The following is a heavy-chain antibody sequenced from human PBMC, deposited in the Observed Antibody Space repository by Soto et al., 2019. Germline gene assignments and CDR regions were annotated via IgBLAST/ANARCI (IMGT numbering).Heavy chain of an antibody. CDR3: AKAYVSGLGYYYYGMDV. CDR2: ISGSGGST. J-gene: IGHJ6*02. CDR1: GFTFSRYA. D-gene: IGHD3-10*01. V-gene: IGHV3-23*01. Sequence: EVQLLESGGGLVQPGGSLSLSCAASGFTFSRYAMSWVRQAPGKGLEWVSAISGSGGSTYYADYVKGRFIISRDNSKNTLYLQRNSLRAEDTALYYCAKAYVSGLGYYYYGMDVWGQGTTVTVSS.